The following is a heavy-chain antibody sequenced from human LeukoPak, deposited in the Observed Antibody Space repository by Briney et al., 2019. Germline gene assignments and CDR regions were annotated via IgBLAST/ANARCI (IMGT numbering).Heavy chain of an antibody. CDR1: GFTFSTYD. D-gene: IGHD5-12*01. CDR2: ISSTGSPI. V-gene: IGHV3-48*03. J-gene: IGHJ4*02. Sequence: PGGSLRLSCAASGFTFSTYDMSWVRQAPGKGLEWVSYISSTGSPIYYPDSVKGRFTISRDNTKNSLYLQWNSLRADDTAVYYCASRSVVAVFSYVDYWGQGNLGTVSS. CDR3: ASRSVVAVFSYVDY.